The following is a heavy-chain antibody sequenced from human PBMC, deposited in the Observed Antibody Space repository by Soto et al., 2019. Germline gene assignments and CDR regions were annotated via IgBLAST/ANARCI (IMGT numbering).Heavy chain of an antibody. Sequence: ASVKVSCKASGYTFTSYAMHWVRQAPGQRLEWMGWINAGNGNTKYSQKFQGRVTITRDTSASTAYMELSSLRSEDTAVYYCARDLGFPGQFFGWFDPWGQGTLVTVSS. V-gene: IGHV1-3*01. CDR2: INAGNGNT. CDR1: GYTFTSYA. D-gene: IGHD3-3*01. J-gene: IGHJ5*02. CDR3: ARDLGFPGQFFGWFDP.